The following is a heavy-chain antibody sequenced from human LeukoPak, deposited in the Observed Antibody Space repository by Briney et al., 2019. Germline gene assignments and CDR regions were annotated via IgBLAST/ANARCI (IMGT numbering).Heavy chain of an antibody. Sequence: PSETLSLTCTVSGGSISSGSYYWSWIRQPAGKGLEWIGRIYTSGSTNYNPSLKSRVTISVDTSKNQFSLKLSSVTAADTAVYYCARSYYDSSPGGWWGQGTLVTVSS. CDR3: ARSYYDSSPGGW. CDR1: GGSISSGSYY. D-gene: IGHD3-22*01. J-gene: IGHJ4*02. V-gene: IGHV4-61*02. CDR2: IYTSGST.